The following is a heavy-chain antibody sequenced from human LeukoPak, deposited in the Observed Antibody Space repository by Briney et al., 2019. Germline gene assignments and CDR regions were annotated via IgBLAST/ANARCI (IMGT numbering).Heavy chain of an antibody. CDR2: ISSSGSTI. CDR1: GFTFSSYE. CDR3: AKGRVVVTLNDY. D-gene: IGHD3-22*01. V-gene: IGHV3-48*03. J-gene: IGHJ4*02. Sequence: HPGGSLRLSCAASGFTFSSYEMNWVRQAPGKGLEWVSYISSSGSTIYYADSVKGRFTISRDNAKNSLYLQMNSLRAEDTAVYYCAKGRVVVTLNDYWGQGTLVTVSS.